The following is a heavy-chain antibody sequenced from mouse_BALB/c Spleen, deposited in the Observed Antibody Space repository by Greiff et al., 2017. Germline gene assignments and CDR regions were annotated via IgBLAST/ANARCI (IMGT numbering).Heavy chain of an antibody. D-gene: IGHD2-3*01. Sequence: EVKLMESGAELVRSGASVKLSCTASGFNIKDYYMHWVKQRPEQGLEWIGWIDPENGDTEYAPKFQGKATMTADTSSNTAYLQLSSLTSEDTAVYYCNAGYDGYGHYAMDYWGQGTSVTVSS. CDR3: NAGYDGYGHYAMDY. CDR1: GFNIKDYY. V-gene: IGHV14-4*02. CDR2: IDPENGDT. J-gene: IGHJ4*01.